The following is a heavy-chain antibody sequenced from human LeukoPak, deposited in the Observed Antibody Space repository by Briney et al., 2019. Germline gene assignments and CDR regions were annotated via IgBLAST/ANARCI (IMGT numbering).Heavy chain of an antibody. J-gene: IGHJ4*02. CDR2: INHSGST. CDR1: GGSFSGYY. V-gene: IGHV4-34*01. CDR3: ARGYYGSGSQNFDY. D-gene: IGHD3-10*01. Sequence: SETLSLTCAVYGGSFSGYYWSWIRQPPGKGLEWIGEINHSGSTNYNPSLKSRVTISVDTSKNQFSLKLSSVTAADTAVYYCARGYYGSGSQNFDYWGQGTLSPSPQ.